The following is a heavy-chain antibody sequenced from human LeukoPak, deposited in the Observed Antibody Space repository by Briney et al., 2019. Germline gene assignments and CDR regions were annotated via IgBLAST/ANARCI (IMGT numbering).Heavy chain of an antibody. V-gene: IGHV3-74*01. Sequence: PVRSLRLSCAASGFTFRSYWMHCVRQAPGKRLVWVSRINTDGSSTTYADSVKGRFTISRDNAKNTLSLQMNSLRAEDTAVYYCARGFDLWGRGTLVTVSS. CDR1: GFTFRSYW. CDR3: ARGFDL. D-gene: IGHD3-9*01. J-gene: IGHJ2*01. CDR2: INTDGSST.